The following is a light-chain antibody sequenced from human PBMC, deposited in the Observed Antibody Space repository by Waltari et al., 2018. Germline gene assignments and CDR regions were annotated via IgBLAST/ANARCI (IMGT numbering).Light chain of an antibody. CDR2: EVS. V-gene: IGLV2-18*02. Sequence: QSALTQPPSVSGSPGQSVTLSCPGTSSDVGSYNRVSWYQQPPGTAPKLMIYEVSNRPSGVPDRFSGSKSGNTASLTISGLQAEDEADYYCSSYTSSSTLVFGGGTKLTVL. CDR1: SSDVGSYNR. CDR3: SSYTSSSTLV. J-gene: IGLJ2*01.